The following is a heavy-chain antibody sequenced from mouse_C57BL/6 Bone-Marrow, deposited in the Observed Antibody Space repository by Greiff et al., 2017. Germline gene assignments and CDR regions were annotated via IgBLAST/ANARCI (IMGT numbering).Heavy chain of an antibody. CDR3: ARGDYGNPDY. D-gene: IGHD2-1*01. J-gene: IGHJ2*01. V-gene: IGHV1-4*01. CDR1: GYTFTSYT. CDR2: INPSSGYT. Sequence: VKLMESGAELARPGASVKMSCKASGYTFTSYTMHWVKQRPGQGLEWIGYINPSSGYTKYNQKFKDKATLTADKSSSTAYMQLSSLTSEDSAVYYCARGDYGNPDYWGQGTTLTVSS.